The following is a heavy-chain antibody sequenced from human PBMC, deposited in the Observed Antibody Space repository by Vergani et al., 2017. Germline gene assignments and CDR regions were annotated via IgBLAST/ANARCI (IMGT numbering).Heavy chain of an antibody. CDR3: ARAYNRGLGHFDY. J-gene: IGHJ4*02. V-gene: IGHV5-51*03. CDR2: IFPGDSDT. D-gene: IGHD3-10*01. Sequence: EVQLVQSGAEVKKSGESLKISCQGSPNSFFSHLVAWVRQTPGKGLEWIGIIFPGDSDTRYSPSFQGQVTMSAAKSIETVYLQWRSLKTSDTGTYFCARAYNRGLGHFDYWVQGTRVTVS. CDR1: PNSFFSHL.